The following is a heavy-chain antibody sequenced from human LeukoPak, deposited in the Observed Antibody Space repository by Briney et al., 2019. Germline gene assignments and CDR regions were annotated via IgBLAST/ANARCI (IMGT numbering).Heavy chain of an antibody. V-gene: IGHV1-18*01. Sequence: ASVKVSCKASGYTFTSYGISWVRQAPGQGLEWMGWISAYNGNTNYAQKLQGRVTMTTDTSTSTAYTELRSLRSDDTAVYYCARGPSTAYYYDSSGYCCAFDIWGQGTTVTVSS. D-gene: IGHD3-22*01. J-gene: IGHJ3*02. CDR2: ISAYNGNT. CDR3: ARGPSTAYYYDSSGYCCAFDI. CDR1: GYTFTSYG.